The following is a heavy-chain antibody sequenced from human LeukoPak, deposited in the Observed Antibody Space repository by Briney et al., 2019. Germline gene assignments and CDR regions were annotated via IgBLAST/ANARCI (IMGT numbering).Heavy chain of an antibody. CDR3: AKTSLSDPSGHYYYMDV. J-gene: IGHJ6*03. CDR2: IRFDGTSE. CDR1: GFTFSSYG. Sequence: GGTLRLSCAASGFTFSSYGMSWVRRAPGKGLEWVAFIRFDGTSEFYADSVKARFTISRDNSQNTVSLQLNNLRIEDTALYYCAKTSLSDPSGHYYYMDVWGKGTTVTVSS. V-gene: IGHV3-30*02. D-gene: IGHD3-3*01.